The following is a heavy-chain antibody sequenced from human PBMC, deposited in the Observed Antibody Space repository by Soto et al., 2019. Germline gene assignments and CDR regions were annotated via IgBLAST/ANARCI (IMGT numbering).Heavy chain of an antibody. V-gene: IGHV4-59*08. CDR3: ARWAGYYYYMDV. J-gene: IGHJ6*03. CDR2: IYYSGST. CDR1: GGSISSYY. Sequence: PSETLSLTCTVSGGSISSYYWSWIRQPPGKGLEWIGYIYYSGSTNYNPSLKSRVTISVDTSKNQFSLKLSSVTAADTAVYYCARWAGYYYYMDVWGKGTTVTVSS.